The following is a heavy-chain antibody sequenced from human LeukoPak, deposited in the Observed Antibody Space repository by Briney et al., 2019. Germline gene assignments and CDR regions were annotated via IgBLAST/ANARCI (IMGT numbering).Heavy chain of an antibody. CDR3: ARDFGESYGMDV. CDR1: GFTFSSYW. V-gene: IGHV3-74*01. Sequence: QPGGSLRLSCAASGFTFSSYWMHWVRQARGKGLVWVSRINTDGSSTSYADSVKGRFTISRDNAKNTLYLQMNSLTVEDTAVYYCARDFGESYGMDVWGQGTTVTVSS. J-gene: IGHJ6*02. D-gene: IGHD2-21*01. CDR2: INTDGSST.